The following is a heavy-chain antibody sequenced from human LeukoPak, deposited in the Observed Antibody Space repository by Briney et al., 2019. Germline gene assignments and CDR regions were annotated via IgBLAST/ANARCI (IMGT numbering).Heavy chain of an antibody. Sequence: GGSLRLSCAASGFTFSSYAMSWVRQAPGKGLEWVSLIRNSGGRRYHADSVKGRFTISRDNSKNTLYLQMNSLRAEDTAIYYCAKDLNSGSILWGVGLDYGGQGTLVTVSS. CDR3: AKDLNSGSILWGVGLDY. V-gene: IGHV3-23*01. D-gene: IGHD2-21*01. CDR1: GFTFSSYA. J-gene: IGHJ4*02. CDR2: IRNSGGRR.